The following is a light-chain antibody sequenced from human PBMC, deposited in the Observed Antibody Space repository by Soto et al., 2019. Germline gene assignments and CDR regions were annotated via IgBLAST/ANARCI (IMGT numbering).Light chain of an antibody. J-gene: IGLJ1*01. CDR1: SSDVGGYNY. CDR3: SSYTTGSTL. V-gene: IGLV2-14*01. Sequence: ALTQPASVSGSPGQSITISCTGTSSDVGGYNYVSWYQQHPGKAPKLMIYDVSNRPSGVSNRFSGSKSGDTASLTISGLQAEDEADYYCSSYTTGSTLFGTGTKVTVL. CDR2: DVS.